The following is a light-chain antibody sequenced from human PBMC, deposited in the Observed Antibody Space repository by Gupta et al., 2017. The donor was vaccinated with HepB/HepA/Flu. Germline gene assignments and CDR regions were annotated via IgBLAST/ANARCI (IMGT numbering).Light chain of an antibody. J-gene: IGLJ2*01. Sequence: QSALIQHASVPGSPGKSITISCTGTSSDVGGYNYVSWYQQHPGKAPKLMIYDVSNRPSGVSNRFSGSKSGNTASLTISGLQAEDEADYYCSSYTSSSTLVFGGGTKLTVL. CDR3: SSYTSSSTLV. CDR1: SSDVGGYNY. CDR2: DVS. V-gene: IGLV2-14*03.